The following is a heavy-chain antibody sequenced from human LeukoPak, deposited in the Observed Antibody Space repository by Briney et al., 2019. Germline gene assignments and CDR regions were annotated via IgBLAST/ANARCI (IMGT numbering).Heavy chain of an antibody. Sequence: GGSLRLSCAASGFTFSSYGMHWVRQAPGKGLEWVAVISYDGSNKYYADSVKGRFTISRDNAKNTLYLQMNSLRAEDTALYYCATSARTYIGSSLDYWGQGTLVTVSS. CDR1: GFTFSSYG. CDR3: ATSARTYIGSSLDY. D-gene: IGHD2-15*01. V-gene: IGHV3-30*03. CDR2: ISYDGSNK. J-gene: IGHJ4*02.